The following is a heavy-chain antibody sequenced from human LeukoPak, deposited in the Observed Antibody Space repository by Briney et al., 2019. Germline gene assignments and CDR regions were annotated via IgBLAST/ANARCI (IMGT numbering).Heavy chain of an antibody. CDR3: ASALPEFGEFEAFDI. D-gene: IGHD3-10*01. J-gene: IGHJ3*02. V-gene: IGHV3-53*01. CDR1: GFTVSSNY. Sequence: GRSLRLSCAASGFTVSSNYMSWVRQAPGKGLEWVSVIYSGGSTYYADSVKGRFTISRDNSKNTLYLQMNSLRAEDTAVYYCASALPEFGEFEAFDIWGQGTMVTVSS. CDR2: IYSGGST.